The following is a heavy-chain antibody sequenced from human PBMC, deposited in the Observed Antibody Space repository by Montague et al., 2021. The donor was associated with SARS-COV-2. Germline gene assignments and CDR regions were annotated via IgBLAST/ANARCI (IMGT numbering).Heavy chain of an antibody. V-gene: IGHV4-59*13. CDR1: GGSISSYY. CDR2: IYYSRST. J-gene: IGHJ6*02. D-gene: IGHD3-9*01. CDR3: ARGSYEILRYGMDV. Sequence: SETLSLTCTVSGGSISSYYWSWIRQPPGKGLEWIGYIYYSRSTNYNPSLKSRITISLGTSKNQFSLKLSSVAVADTAVYYCARGSYEILRYGMDVWGQGTTVTVSS.